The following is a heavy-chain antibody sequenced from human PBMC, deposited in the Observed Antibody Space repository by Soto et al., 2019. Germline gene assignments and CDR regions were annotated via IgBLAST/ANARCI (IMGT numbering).Heavy chain of an antibody. CDR2: IYSGGSI. J-gene: IGHJ6*02. Sequence: PGGSLRLSCAASGFIVNSNYMSWVRQAPGKGLEWVSTIYSGGSIYYADSVQGRFTVSRDNSKNTLYLQMSSLRAEDTAVYFCARAASYYGLDVWGQGTTVTVSS. V-gene: IGHV3-66*01. CDR1: GFIVNSNY. CDR3: ARAASYYGLDV.